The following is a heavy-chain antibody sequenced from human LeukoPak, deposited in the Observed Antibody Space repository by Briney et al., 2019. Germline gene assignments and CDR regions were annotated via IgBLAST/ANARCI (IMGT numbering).Heavy chain of an antibody. Sequence: ASVKVSCKASGYTFTSYDINWVRQATGQGLEWMGWMNPNSGNTGYAQKFQGRVTMTRNTSISTAYMELSSLRSEDTAVYYYARGRTSRVRNYYYYMDVWGKGTTVTVSS. CDR2: MNPNSGNT. J-gene: IGHJ6*03. CDR1: GYTFTSYD. D-gene: IGHD1-1*01. CDR3: ARGRTSRVRNYYYYMDV. V-gene: IGHV1-8*01.